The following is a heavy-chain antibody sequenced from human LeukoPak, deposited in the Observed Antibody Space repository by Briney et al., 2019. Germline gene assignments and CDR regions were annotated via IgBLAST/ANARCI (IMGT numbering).Heavy chain of an antibody. D-gene: IGHD2-21*02. V-gene: IGHV4-59*08. CDR2: VYNSGST. J-gene: IGHJ3*02. CDR3: ARHAYCGGDCFGGAFEI. Sequence: PSETLSLTCSVSGGSISSYYWSWIRQPPGKGLEWIGYVYNSGSTSYTHSLKSRVTISLDTSKHQFSLKLKSVTAADTAVYYCARHAYCGGDCFGGAFEIWGQGTMVTVSS. CDR1: GGSISSYY.